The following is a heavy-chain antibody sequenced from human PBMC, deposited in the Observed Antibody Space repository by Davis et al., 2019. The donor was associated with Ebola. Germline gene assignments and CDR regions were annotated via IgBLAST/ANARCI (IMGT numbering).Heavy chain of an antibody. CDR1: GGTFSSYA. CDR3: AREGGIAAAGYYYYGMDV. Sequence: SVKVSCKASGGTFSSYAISWVRQPPGQGLEWMGGIIPIFGTANYAQKFQGRVTITADKSTSTAYMELSSLRSEDTAVYYCAREGGIAAAGYYYYGMDVWGQGTTVTVSS. J-gene: IGHJ6*02. V-gene: IGHV1-69*06. D-gene: IGHD6-13*01. CDR2: IIPIFGTA.